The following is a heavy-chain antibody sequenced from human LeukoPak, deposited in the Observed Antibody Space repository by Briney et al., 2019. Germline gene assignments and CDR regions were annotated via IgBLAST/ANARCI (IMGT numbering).Heavy chain of an antibody. CDR3: SVAITMIVVANDAFDI. V-gene: IGHV1-2*02. D-gene: IGHD3-22*01. Sequence: GASVKVSCKASGYTFTSYYMHWVRQAPGQGLEWMGWINPNSGGTNYAQKFQGRVTMTRDTSISTAYMELSRLRSDDTAVYYCSVAITMIVVANDAFDIWGQGTMVTVSS. CDR2: INPNSGGT. CDR1: GYTFTSYY. J-gene: IGHJ3*02.